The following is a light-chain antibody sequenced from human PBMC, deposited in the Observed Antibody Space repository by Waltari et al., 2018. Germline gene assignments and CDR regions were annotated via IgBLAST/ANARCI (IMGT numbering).Light chain of an antibody. J-gene: IGKJ4*01. CDR1: QTVRTTY. CDR3: QQYDISPLT. CDR2: GAS. Sequence: EIVLTQSPGTLSLSPGERATLSCRASQTVRTTYLAWYQQKPGQAPTLPIYGASSRATGIPDRFSGSGPGTDFSLTISSLEPEDFAVYYCQQYDISPLTFGGGTKVEIK. V-gene: IGKV3-20*01.